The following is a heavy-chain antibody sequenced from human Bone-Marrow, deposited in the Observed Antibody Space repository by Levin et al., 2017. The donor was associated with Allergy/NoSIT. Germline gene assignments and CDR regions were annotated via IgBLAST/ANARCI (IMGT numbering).Heavy chain of an antibody. CDR2: IWYDGTNK. Sequence: GESLKISCAASGFTFSSYGMVWVRQAPGKGLEWVAFIWYDGTNKYYADSVKGRFTLSRDNSKDTLYLQMNSLRAEDTAVYYCARDYCTITSCFDYWGQGTLVTVSS. CDR1: GFTFSSYG. D-gene: IGHD2-2*01. J-gene: IGHJ4*02. V-gene: IGHV3-33*01. CDR3: ARDYCTITSCFDY.